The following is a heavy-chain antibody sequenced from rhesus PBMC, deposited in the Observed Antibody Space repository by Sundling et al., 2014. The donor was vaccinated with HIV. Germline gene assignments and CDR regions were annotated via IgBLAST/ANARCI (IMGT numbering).Heavy chain of an antibody. CDR3: IRHGGYSSNYYFDY. CDR1: GFTFDDYA. V-gene: IGHV3-134*01. J-gene: IGHJ4*01. D-gene: IGHD6-19*01. CDR2: ISWNSGTI. Sequence: EVQLVESGGGLVQPGGSLRLSCAASGFTFDDYAMSWVRQAPGKGLEWVSRISWNSGTIYYADSVKGRFTISRDNAKNSLFLQMDRLRAEDTAVYYCIRHGGYSSNYYFDYWGQGVLVTVSS.